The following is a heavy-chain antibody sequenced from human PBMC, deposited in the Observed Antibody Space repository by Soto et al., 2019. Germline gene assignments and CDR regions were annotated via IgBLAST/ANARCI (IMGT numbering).Heavy chain of an antibody. J-gene: IGHJ6*02. CDR2: IYYGGST. CDR1: GSSLSGHY. Sequence: SETLSLTCTVSGSSLSGHYWSWMRQPPGKGLECIGYIYYGGSTNYNPSLKSRVTISVDKSKNQFSLKLSSVTAADTAVYYCVAYYYGMDVWGQGTTVTVPS. V-gene: IGHV4-59*11. CDR3: VAYYYGMDV.